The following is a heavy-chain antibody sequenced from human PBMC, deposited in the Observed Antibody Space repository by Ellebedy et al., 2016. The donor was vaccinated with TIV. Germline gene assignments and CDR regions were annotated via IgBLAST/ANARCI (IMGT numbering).Heavy chain of an antibody. D-gene: IGHD3-10*01. J-gene: IGHJ4*02. V-gene: IGHV3-33*08. CDR3: ARDGHTGSGAYFDY. CDR2: SWYDGSKE. Sequence: GGSLRLXXEASGFTLRNNGMHWVRQAPGKGLEWVAVSWYDGSKEYYTDSVKGRFTISRDISKNTLYLQMNSLTVEDTAVYYCARDGHTGSGAYFDYWGQGTLVTVSS. CDR1: GFTLRNNG.